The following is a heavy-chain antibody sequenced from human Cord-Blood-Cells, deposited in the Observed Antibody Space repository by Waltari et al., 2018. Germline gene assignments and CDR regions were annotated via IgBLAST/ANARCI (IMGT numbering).Heavy chain of an antibody. V-gene: IGHV3-48*03. J-gene: IGHJ4*02. CDR1: GLTFSIYE. Sequence: EVQLVESGGGLVQPGGSLRLSCAASGLTFSIYEMTWFRQAPGKGLEWVSYMSSSGSTIYYADSVKGRFTISRDNAKNSLYLQMNSLRAEDTAVYYCAREGLGHYFDYWGQGTLVTVSS. CDR2: MSSSGSTI. CDR3: AREGLGHYFDY. D-gene: IGHD6-19*01.